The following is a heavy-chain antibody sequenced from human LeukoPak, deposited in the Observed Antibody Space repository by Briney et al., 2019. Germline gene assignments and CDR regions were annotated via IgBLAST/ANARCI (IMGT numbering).Heavy chain of an antibody. CDR3: ARVMTGTRRVFSY. J-gene: IGHJ4*02. CDR1: GYTFTSYD. CDR2: MNPNSANA. Sequence: ASVKVSCKASGYTFTSYDINWVRQASGQGLEWMGWMNPNSANAGYAQKFQGRVTMTRNTSISTAYMELSSLRSEDTAVYYCARVMTGTRRVFSYWGQGTLVTASS. D-gene: IGHD1-20*01. V-gene: IGHV1-8*01.